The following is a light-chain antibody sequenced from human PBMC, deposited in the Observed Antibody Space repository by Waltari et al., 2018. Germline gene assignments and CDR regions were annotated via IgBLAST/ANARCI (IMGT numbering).Light chain of an antibody. J-gene: IGKJ4*01. V-gene: IGKV4-1*01. CDR1: ESVLYSSNNKNH. CDR3: QQYYSTPLT. Sequence: DIVMTQSPESLAVSLGERVTINCKSSESVLYSSNNKNHLAWYQQKPGQPPKLLIYWASTREAGVPDRFSGSGSETDFTLTVTSLQAEDVAVYYCQQYYSTPLTFGGGTKVEI. CDR2: WAS.